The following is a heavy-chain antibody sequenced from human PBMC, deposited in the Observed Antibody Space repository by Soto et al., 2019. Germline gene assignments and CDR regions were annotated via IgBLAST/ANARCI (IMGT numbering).Heavy chain of an antibody. Sequence: SETLSLTCAVYGGSFSGYYWSWIRQPPGKGLEWIGEINHSGSTNYNPSLKSRVTISVDTSKNQFSLKLSSVTAADTAVYYCARGYGSSWFRFDPWGQGTLVTVS. CDR2: INHSGST. J-gene: IGHJ5*02. D-gene: IGHD6-13*01. CDR1: GGSFSGYY. V-gene: IGHV4-34*01. CDR3: ARGYGSSWFRFDP.